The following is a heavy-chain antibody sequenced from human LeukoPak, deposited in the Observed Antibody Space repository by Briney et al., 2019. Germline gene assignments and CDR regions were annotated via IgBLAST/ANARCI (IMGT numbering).Heavy chain of an antibody. J-gene: IGHJ5*02. D-gene: IGHD2-21*02. Sequence: ASVKVSCKASGGTFSNYAISWVRQAPGQGLEWMGGIIPIFGTANYAQKFRGRVTITADKSTSTAYMELSSLRSEDTAVYYCASSYCGGDCYSLPGWRNWFDPWGQGTLVTVSS. CDR1: GGTFSNYA. CDR2: IIPIFGTA. CDR3: ASSYCGGDCYSLPGWRNWFDP. V-gene: IGHV1-69*06.